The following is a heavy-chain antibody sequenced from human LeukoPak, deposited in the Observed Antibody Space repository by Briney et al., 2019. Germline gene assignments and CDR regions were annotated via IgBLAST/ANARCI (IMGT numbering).Heavy chain of an antibody. CDR1: GFTFSTYA. CDR3: ARNKHDSSGKIFDY. V-gene: IGHV3-30-3*01. J-gene: IGHJ4*02. D-gene: IGHD3-22*01. CDR2: ISYDGSEK. Sequence: PGRSLRLSCAASGFTFSTYAIHWVRQAPGKGLEWVIVISYDGSEKYYSESVRGRFTISRDNSKNTLYLQMNSLRAEDTAIYYCARNKHDSSGKIFDYWGQGTLVTVSS.